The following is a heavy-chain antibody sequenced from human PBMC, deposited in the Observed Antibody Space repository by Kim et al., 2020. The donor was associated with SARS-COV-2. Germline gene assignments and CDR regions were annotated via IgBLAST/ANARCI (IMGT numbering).Heavy chain of an antibody. CDR1: GFTLSNYW. CDR3: ARGGFPSGFDI. D-gene: IGHD1-26*01. J-gene: IGHJ3*02. CDR2: LDRDGSST. Sequence: GGSLRLSCEASGFTLSNYWMYWVRQGPGKGLVWVSRLDRDGSSTNYADSVKGRSTISRDNAKNTLYLQMNSLRVEDTAVYYCARGGFPSGFDIWGQGTMVIVSS. V-gene: IGHV3-74*01.